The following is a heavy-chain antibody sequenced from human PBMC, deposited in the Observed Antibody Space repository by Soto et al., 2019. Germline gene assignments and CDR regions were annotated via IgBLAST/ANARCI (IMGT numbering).Heavy chain of an antibody. CDR1: GDSVSSNSAA. CDR2: TYYRSKWYN. D-gene: IGHD3-22*01. CDR3: ARDTVLGDSSGYYSRPPGWFDP. J-gene: IGHJ5*02. V-gene: IGHV6-1*01. Sequence: PSQTLSLTCAISGDSVSSNSAAWNWIRQSPSRGLEWLGRTYYRSKWYNDYAVSVKSRITINPDTSKNQFSLQLNSVTPEDTAVYYCARDTVLGDSSGYYSRPPGWFDPWGQGTLVTVSS.